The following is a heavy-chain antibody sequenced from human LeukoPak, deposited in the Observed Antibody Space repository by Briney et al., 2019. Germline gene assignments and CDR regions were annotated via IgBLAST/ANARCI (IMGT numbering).Heavy chain of an antibody. D-gene: IGHD2-21*02. Sequence: NPSETLSLTCTVSGGSISGYYWSWIRQPPGKGLEWIGYIYYSGSTNYNPSLKSRVAISVDTSKNQFSLNLSSVTAADTAVYYCAREGDKYANWFDTWGQGTLVTVSS. CDR1: GGSISGYY. CDR2: IYYSGST. J-gene: IGHJ5*02. V-gene: IGHV4-59*01. CDR3: AREGDKYANWFDT.